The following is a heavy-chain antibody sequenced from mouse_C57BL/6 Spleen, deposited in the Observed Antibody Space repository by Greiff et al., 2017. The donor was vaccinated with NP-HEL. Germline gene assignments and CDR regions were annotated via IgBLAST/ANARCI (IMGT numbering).Heavy chain of an antibody. CDR3: ASHITTGAMDY. Sequence: VQLKQSGPELVKPGASVKISCKASGYSFTGYYMNWVKQSPEKSLEWIGEINPSTGGTTYNQKFKAKATLTVDKSSSTAYMQLKSLTSEDSAVYYCASHITTGAMDYWGQGTSVTVSS. CDR1: GYSFTGYY. V-gene: IGHV1-42*01. D-gene: IGHD1-1*01. J-gene: IGHJ4*01. CDR2: INPSTGGT.